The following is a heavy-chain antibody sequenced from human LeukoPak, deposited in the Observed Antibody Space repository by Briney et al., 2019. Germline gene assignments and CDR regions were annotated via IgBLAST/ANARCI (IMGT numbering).Heavy chain of an antibody. CDR2: IDKDGREK. D-gene: IGHD3-10*01. V-gene: IGHV3-7*01. Sequence: GGSLRLSCTVSGFTFSKYWMRWVRQAPGKGLEWVASIDKDGREKRYVDSAEGRFTISRDNAKNSVYLQMTSLGAEDTAVYYCATYTQNFGAPGTDYWSQGTLVTVSS. CDR3: ATYTQNFGAPGTDY. CDR1: GFTFSKYW. J-gene: IGHJ4*02.